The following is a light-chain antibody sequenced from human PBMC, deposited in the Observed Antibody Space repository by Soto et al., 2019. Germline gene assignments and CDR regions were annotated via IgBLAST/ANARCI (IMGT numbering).Light chain of an antibody. J-gene: IGLJ1*01. Sequence: QSVLTQPASVSGSPGQSITISCTGTSSDVGSYNLVSWYQQHPGKAPKLMIYEGSKRPSGFSNRFSGSKSGNTASLTISGLQAEDEADYYCCSYAGSSTFPYVFGTGTKVTVL. CDR3: CSYAGSSTFPYV. CDR1: SSDVGSYNL. CDR2: EGS. V-gene: IGLV2-23*03.